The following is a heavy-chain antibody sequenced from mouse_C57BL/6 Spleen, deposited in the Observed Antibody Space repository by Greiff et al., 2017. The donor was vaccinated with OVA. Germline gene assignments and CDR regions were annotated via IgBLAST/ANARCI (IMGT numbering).Heavy chain of an antibody. CDR1: GFSLTSYG. Sequence: VKVVESGPGLVQPSQSLSITCTVSGFSLTSYGVHWVRQSPGKGLEWLGVIWRGGSTDYNAAFMSRLSITKDNSKSQVFFKMNSLQADDTAIYYCAKSSGTEGRYFDVWGTGTTVTVSS. D-gene: IGHD2-14*01. CDR2: IWRGGST. V-gene: IGHV2-5*01. J-gene: IGHJ1*03. CDR3: AKSSGTEGRYFDV.